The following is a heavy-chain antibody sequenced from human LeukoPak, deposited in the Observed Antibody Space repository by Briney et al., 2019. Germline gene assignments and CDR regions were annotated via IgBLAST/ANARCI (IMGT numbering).Heavy chain of an antibody. D-gene: IGHD6-13*01. CDR3: AIRFGRLEAGGTPFDS. V-gene: IGHV4-34*01. CDR2: INHSGST. Sequence: SETLSLTCAVYGGSFSGYYWSWIRQPPGKGLGWIGEINHSGSTNYNPSLKSRVTISVDTSKNQFSLKLSSVTAADTALYYCAIRFGRLEAGGTPFDSWGQGTLVTVSS. J-gene: IGHJ4*02. CDR1: GGSFSGYY.